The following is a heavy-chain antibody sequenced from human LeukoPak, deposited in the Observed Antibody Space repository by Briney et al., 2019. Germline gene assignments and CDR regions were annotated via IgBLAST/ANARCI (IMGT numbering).Heavy chain of an antibody. CDR2: INQDGSEK. D-gene: IGHD3-22*01. CDR3: AKDRGGYYYDSSGLPSSWFDP. CDR1: GFTFSSFW. V-gene: IGHV3-7*05. J-gene: IGHJ5*02. Sequence: GGSLSLSCAASGFTFSSFWMSWVRQAPGKGLEWVANINQDGSEKYYVDSVKGRFAISRDNAKTSLYLQMNSLRAEDTAVYYCAKDRGGYYYDSSGLPSSWFDPWGQGTLVTVSS.